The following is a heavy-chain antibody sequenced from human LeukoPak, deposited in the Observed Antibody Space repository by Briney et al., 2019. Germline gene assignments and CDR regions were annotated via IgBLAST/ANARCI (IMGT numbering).Heavy chain of an antibody. CDR1: GYTFTTYG. Sequence: ASVKVSCKASGYTFTTYGITWVRQAPGHGLEWMGWISGDTGNTRYAQKFQGRLTMTTETSTRIVSMDLRSLTYDDTAVYYCARDADGSGTLLDYWGQGTLVIVSS. CDR3: ARDADGSGTLLDY. D-gene: IGHD3-10*01. V-gene: IGHV1-18*01. J-gene: IGHJ4*02. CDR2: ISGDTGNT.